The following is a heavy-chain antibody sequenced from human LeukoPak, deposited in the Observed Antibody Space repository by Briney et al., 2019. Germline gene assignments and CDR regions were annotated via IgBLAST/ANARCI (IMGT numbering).Heavy chain of an antibody. Sequence: GASVKVSCKASGYTFTGYYMHWVRQAPGQGLEWMGWNNPNSGGTNYAQKFQGWVTMTRDTSISTAYMELSRLRSDDTAVYYCARVGYCSSTSCYRGAFDIWGQGTMVTVSS. D-gene: IGHD2-2*03. J-gene: IGHJ3*02. CDR2: NNPNSGGT. V-gene: IGHV1-2*04. CDR3: ARVGYCSSTSCYRGAFDI. CDR1: GYTFTGYY.